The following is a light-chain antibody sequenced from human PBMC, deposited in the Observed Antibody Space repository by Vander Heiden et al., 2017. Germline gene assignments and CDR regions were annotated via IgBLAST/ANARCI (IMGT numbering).Light chain of an antibody. V-gene: IGKV1-12*01. CDR2: AAS. J-gene: IGKJ3*01. Sequence: DIQMTHAPASVSASVGDRVTITCRSSKGISSWLAWYQQKPGKAPKLLIYAASSLQSGVRSRFSGSGSGTDFTLTIRSLQPEDFATYYCQQANSFPFTFASGTKVDIK. CDR3: QQANSFPFT. CDR1: KGISSW.